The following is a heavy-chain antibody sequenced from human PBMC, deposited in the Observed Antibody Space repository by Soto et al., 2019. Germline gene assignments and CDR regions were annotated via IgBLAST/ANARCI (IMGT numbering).Heavy chain of an antibody. CDR1: GFTFSSYS. V-gene: IGHV3-48*02. Sequence: EVQLVESGGGLVQPGGSLRLSCAASGFTFSSYSMNWVRQAPGKGLEWVSYISSSSTIYYADSVKGRFTISRDNAKNSLYLQMNSLRDEDTAVYYCARDPRMYGDYRDDWFDPWGQGTLVTVSS. J-gene: IGHJ5*02. CDR3: ARDPRMYGDYRDDWFDP. CDR2: ISSSSTI. D-gene: IGHD4-17*01.